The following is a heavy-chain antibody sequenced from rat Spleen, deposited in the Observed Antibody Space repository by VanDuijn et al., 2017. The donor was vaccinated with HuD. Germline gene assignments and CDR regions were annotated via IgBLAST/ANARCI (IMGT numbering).Heavy chain of an antibody. J-gene: IGHJ2*01. CDR2: ISYDGGST. V-gene: IGHV5-20*01. D-gene: IGHD1-9*01. CDR3: TRVGMGITPFDY. Sequence: EVQLVESGGGLVQPGRSMKLSCAVSGFTFSDYGMAWVLQAPTKGLEWVASISYDGGSTYYRDSVKGRFTISRDNAKSTRYLQMNSLRSEDTATYYCTRVGMGITPFDYWGQGVMVTVSS. CDR1: GFTFSDYG.